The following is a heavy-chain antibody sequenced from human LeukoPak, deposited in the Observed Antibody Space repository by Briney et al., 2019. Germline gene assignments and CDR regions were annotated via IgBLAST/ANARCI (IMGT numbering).Heavy chain of an antibody. CDR1: GYTFTGYY. D-gene: IGHD1-1*01. J-gene: IGHJ4*02. V-gene: IGHV1-2*02. Sequence: ASVKVSCKASGYTFTGYYMHWVRQAPGQGLEWMGWINPNSGGTNYAQKFQGRVTMTRDMSISTAYMELSRLRSDDTAVYYCARASYNWNDYWTLDYWGQGTLVTVSS. CDR2: INPNSGGT. CDR3: ARASYNWNDYWTLDY.